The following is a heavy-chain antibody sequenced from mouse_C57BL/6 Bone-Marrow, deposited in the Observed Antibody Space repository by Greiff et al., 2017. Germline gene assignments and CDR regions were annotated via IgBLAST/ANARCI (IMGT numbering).Heavy chain of an antibody. Sequence: LVESGAELVKPGASVKLSCKASGYTFTSYWMHWVKQRPGQGLEWIGMIHPNSGSTNYNEKFKSKATLTVDKSSSTYYMQLSSLTSDDSAVYFCACWGATLDYWGQGTTLTV. J-gene: IGHJ2*01. CDR1: GYTFTSYW. V-gene: IGHV1-64*01. CDR3: ACWGATLDY. CDR2: IHPNSGST. D-gene: IGHD6-1*01.